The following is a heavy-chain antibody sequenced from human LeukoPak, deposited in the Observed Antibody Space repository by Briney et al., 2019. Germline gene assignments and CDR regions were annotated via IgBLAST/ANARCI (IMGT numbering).Heavy chain of an antibody. CDR1: GGTFRRYG. D-gene: IGHD3-22*01. J-gene: IGHJ5*02. V-gene: IGHV1-69*13. Sequence: SVKVSCKASGGTFRRYGISWVRQAPGQGLEWMGGIIPLLRTVNYAQKFQGRATITADESTNTAFLGLSSLTSEDTAVYYCARGELGYYSDSSGKFSIGWFDPWGQGTLVTVSS. CDR3: ARGELGYYSDSSGKFSIGWFDP. CDR2: IIPLLRTV.